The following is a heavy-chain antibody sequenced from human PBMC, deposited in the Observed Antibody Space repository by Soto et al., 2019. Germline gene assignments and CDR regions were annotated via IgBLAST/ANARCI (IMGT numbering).Heavy chain of an antibody. CDR1: GGSISSSSYY. CDR3: ARGNSSGWYGSYYGMDV. V-gene: IGHV4-39*01. CDR2: IYYSGST. D-gene: IGHD6-19*01. J-gene: IGHJ6*02. Sequence: QLQLQESGPGLVKPSETLSLTCTVSGGSISSSSYYWGWIRQPPGKGLAWIGSIYYSGSTYYNPSLKSRVPISVDTSKNQFSLQLSSVTAADTAGDYCARGNSSGWYGSYYGMDVWGQGTTVTVSS.